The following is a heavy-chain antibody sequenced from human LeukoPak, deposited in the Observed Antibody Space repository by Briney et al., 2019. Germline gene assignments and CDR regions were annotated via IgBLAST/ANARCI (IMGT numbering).Heavy chain of an antibody. CDR3: ARADRLHGGPYLIGP. Sequence: ASVKVSCKTSGYSFTDYYMHWVRQAPGQGLEWMGWINSNSGGTNSAQKFQGRVTMTRDTSITTVYMEVNWLTSDDTAIYYCARADRLHGGPYLIGPWGQGTLVTVSS. D-gene: IGHD3-16*01. CDR2: INSNSGGT. J-gene: IGHJ5*02. CDR1: GYSFTDYY. V-gene: IGHV1-2*02.